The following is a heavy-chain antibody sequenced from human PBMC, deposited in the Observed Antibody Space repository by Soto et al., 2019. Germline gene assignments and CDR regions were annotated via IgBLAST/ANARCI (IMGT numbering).Heavy chain of an antibody. CDR1: GFTFSSYA. J-gene: IGHJ4*02. D-gene: IGHD3-9*01. Sequence: PGGSLRLSCAASGFTFSSYAMSWVRQAPGKGLEWVSAISGSGGSTYYADSVKGRLTISRDNSKNTLYLQMNSLRAEDTAVYYCAKEGGYDILTGYYPDYWGQGTLVTVSS. CDR3: AKEGGYDILTGYYPDY. CDR2: ISGSGGST. V-gene: IGHV3-23*01.